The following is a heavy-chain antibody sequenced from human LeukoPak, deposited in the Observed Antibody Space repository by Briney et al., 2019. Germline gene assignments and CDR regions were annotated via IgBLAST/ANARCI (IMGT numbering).Heavy chain of an antibody. CDR3: ARGQTHVDMGFWHFDY. J-gene: IGHJ4*02. CDR1: GGSINCGAYY. V-gene: IGHV4-31*03. D-gene: IGHD5-12*01. Sequence: KPSETLSLTCTGSGGSINCGAYYWTWIRQHPGKGLEWIGHIYYSGSPYYNPSLKSRVSMSADTSKNQFSLKLSSVIAADTAVYYCARGQTHVDMGFWHFDYWRQGTLVTVSS. CDR2: IYYSGSP.